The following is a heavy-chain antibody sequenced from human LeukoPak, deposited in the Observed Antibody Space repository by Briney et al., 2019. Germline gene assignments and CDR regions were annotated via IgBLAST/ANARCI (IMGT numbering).Heavy chain of an antibody. D-gene: IGHD1-26*01. CDR1: GGSLNNYY. Sequence: SETLSLTCTVSGGSLNNYYWSWIRQTPGMGLEWIGYIYTGGSTKFNPSLKSRVTISLDTSKSQFSLQLRSVTAADTAVYYCARQGWGNWFDPWGQGTLVTVSS. V-gene: IGHV4-4*09. CDR2: IYTGGST. CDR3: ARQGWGNWFDP. J-gene: IGHJ5*02.